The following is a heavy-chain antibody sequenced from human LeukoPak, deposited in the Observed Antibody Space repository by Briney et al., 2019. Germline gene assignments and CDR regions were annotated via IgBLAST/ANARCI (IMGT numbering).Heavy chain of an antibody. CDR1: GFTFSSYW. J-gene: IGHJ4*02. CDR3: ATYRRDFYFDY. CDR2: INQDGSEK. D-gene: IGHD2-21*02. V-gene: IGHV3-7*01. Sequence: PGGSLRLSCAASGFTFSSYWMSWVRQAPGKGLEWVANINQDGSEKYYVDSVKGRFTISRDNAKNSLYLQMNSLRAEDTAVYYCATYRRDFYFDYWGQGTLVTVSS.